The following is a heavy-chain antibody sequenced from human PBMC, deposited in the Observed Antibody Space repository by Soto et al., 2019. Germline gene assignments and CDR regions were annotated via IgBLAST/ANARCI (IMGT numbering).Heavy chain of an antibody. V-gene: IGHV1-69*01. J-gene: IGHJ5*02. CDR3: ARDRDCSSTSCYSWFDH. CDR1: GGTFSSYA. D-gene: IGHD2-2*02. CDR2: IIPIFGTA. Sequence: QVQLVQSGAEVKKPGSSVKVSCKASGGTFSSYAISWVRQAPGQGLEWMGGIIPIFGTANYAQKFQGRGTITADESTSTAYMELSSLRSEDTAVYYCARDRDCSSTSCYSWFDHWGQGTLVTVSS.